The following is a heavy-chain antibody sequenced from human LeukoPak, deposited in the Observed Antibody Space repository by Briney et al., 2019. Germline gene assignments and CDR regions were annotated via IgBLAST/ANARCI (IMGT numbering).Heavy chain of an antibody. CDR1: GFTFSGYA. CDR2: ISSDGGST. V-gene: IGHV3-64*01. J-gene: IGHJ4*02. CDR3: ARGGGYSSPYFDY. D-gene: IGHD6-13*01. Sequence: PGGSLRLSCAASGFTFSGYAMHWVRQAPGKGLEYVSAISSDGGSTYYANSVKGKFTISRDNSKNTLYLQMGSLRAEDMAVYYCARGGGYSSPYFDYWGQGTLVTVSS.